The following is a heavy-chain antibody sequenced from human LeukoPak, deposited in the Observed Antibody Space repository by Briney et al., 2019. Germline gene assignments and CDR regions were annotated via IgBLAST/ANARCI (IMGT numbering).Heavy chain of an antibody. D-gene: IGHD4-23*01. CDR1: GGSFSSYY. V-gene: IGHV4-59*08. J-gene: IGHJ4*02. CDR2: IYYSGST. CDR3: ARHAVAVDYFDY. Sequence: SETLTLTCTVSGGSFSSYYWSWIRQPPGKGLEWIGYIYYSGSTNYNPSLKSRVTTSVDTSKNQFSLKLSSVTAADTPVYYCARHAVAVDYFDYWGQGNLVTVSS.